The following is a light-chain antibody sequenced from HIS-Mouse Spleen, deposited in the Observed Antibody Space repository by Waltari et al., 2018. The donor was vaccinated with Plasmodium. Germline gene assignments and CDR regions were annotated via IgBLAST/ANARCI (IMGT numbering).Light chain of an antibody. CDR1: ALPKQY. CDR2: KDS. V-gene: IGLV3-25*03. CDR3: QSADSSGTYWV. Sequence: SYELTQPPSVSVSPGQTARITCSGDALPKQYAYWYQQKPGQAPGLVIYKDSERPSGIPERFSCSSSGTTVTLTIRGVQAEDEADYYCQSADSSGTYWVFGGGTKLTVL. J-gene: IGLJ3*02.